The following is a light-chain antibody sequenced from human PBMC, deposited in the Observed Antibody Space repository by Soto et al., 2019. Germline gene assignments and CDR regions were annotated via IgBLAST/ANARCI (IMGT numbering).Light chain of an antibody. CDR2: EIS. CDR1: QSLVHKDGFTY. V-gene: IGKV2-24*01. Sequence: DAVLTQTPLSSAVTLGQPASISCTSRQSLVHKDGFTYVCWHHQRPGQPPRLLIYEISDRVSGVTDRFSRSRAGTDCLLEIRRLEQEDDEIYYRRRATHSPYKFGHRTTLPIK. J-gene: IGKJ2*01. CDR3: RRATHSPYK.